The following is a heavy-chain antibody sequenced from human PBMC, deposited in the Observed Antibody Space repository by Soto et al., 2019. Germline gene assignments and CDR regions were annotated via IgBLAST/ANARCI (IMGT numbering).Heavy chain of an antibody. V-gene: IGHV4-30-2*01. CDR1: GGSISSGGYS. CDR3: ARDRGEGFGEGGGMDV. J-gene: IGHJ6*02. Sequence: QLQLQESGSGLVKPSQTLSLTCAVSGGSISSGGYSWSWIRQPPGKGLEWIGYIYHSGSTYYNPSLQSRDTISVDRAKNQFSLKLSSLTAADTAVDYCARDRGEGFGEGGGMDVWGQGTTVTVSS. CDR2: IYHSGST. D-gene: IGHD3-10*01.